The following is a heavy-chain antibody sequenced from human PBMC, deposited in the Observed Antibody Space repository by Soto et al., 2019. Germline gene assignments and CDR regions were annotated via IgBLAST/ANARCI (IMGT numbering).Heavy chain of an antibody. CDR2: IYYSGST. CDR3: ARLYSGDSSAFH. V-gene: IGHV4-39*01. J-gene: IGHJ4*02. D-gene: IGHD6-19*01. CDR1: GGSISSSSYY. Sequence: SETLSLTCTVSGGSISSSSYYWGWIRQPPGKGLEWIGSIYYSGSTYYNPSLKSRVTISVDTSKNQFSLKLSSVTAADTAVYYCARLYSGDSSAFHWGQGTLVTVSS.